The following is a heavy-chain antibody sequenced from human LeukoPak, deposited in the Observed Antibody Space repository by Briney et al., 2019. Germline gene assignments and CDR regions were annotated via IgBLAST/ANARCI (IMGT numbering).Heavy chain of an antibody. CDR1: GYTFTSYD. CDR2: MNPNSGNT. J-gene: IGHJ5*02. CDR3: ARDPYCSSTSCGGRSGWFDP. Sequence: GASVKVSCKASGYTFTSYDINWVRQATGQGLEWMGWMNPNSGNTGYAQKFQGRVTMTRNTSISTAYMELSSLRSEDTAVYYCARDPYCSSTSCGGRSGWFDPWGQGTLVTVSS. D-gene: IGHD2-2*01. V-gene: IGHV1-8*01.